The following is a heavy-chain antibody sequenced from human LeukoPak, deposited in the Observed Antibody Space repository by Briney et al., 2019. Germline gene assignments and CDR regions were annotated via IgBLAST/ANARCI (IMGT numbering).Heavy chain of an antibody. CDR1: GFTFDDYA. D-gene: IGHD3-10*01. Sequence: GGSLRLSCAASGFTFDDYAMHWVRQAPGKGLEWVAGISWNSGHKGYADSVKGRFTISRDNAKNSLYLRMNSLRAEDTALYYCAKDRRPTVSGGYFDLWGRGTLVIVSS. CDR2: ISWNSGHK. V-gene: IGHV3-9*01. CDR3: AKDRRPTVSGGYFDL. J-gene: IGHJ2*01.